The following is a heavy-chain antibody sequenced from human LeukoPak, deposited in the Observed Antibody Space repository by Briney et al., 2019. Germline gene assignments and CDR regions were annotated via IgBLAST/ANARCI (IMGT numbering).Heavy chain of an antibody. J-gene: IGHJ4*02. D-gene: IGHD5-18*01. V-gene: IGHV3-30*18. Sequence: GGSLRLSCAASGFTFSSYGMHWVRQAPGKGLEWVAVISYDGSKKYYADSVKGRFTISRDNSKNTLSLQVSSLRTEDTAVYYCAKDRYSYAFEYSDSWGQGTLVTVSS. CDR3: AKDRYSYAFEYSDS. CDR2: ISYDGSKK. CDR1: GFTFSSYG.